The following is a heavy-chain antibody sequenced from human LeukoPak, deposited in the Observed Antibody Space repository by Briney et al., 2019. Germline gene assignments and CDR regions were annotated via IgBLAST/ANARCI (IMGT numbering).Heavy chain of an antibody. V-gene: IGHV4-59*08. Sequence: PSETLSLTCTVSGGSISSYYWSWIRQPPGKGLEWIGYIYYSGSTNYNPSLKSRVTISVDTSKNQFSLKLSSVTAADTAVYYCARHHCSGGSCYSGGYYYGMDVWGQGTTVTVSS. D-gene: IGHD2-15*01. J-gene: IGHJ6*02. CDR3: ARHHCSGGSCYSGGYYYGMDV. CDR2: IYYSGST. CDR1: GGSISSYY.